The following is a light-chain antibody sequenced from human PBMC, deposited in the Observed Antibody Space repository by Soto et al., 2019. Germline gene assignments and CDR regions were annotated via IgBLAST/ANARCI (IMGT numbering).Light chain of an antibody. V-gene: IGKV3-15*01. CDR3: QQYGSTPYT. J-gene: IGKJ5*01. CDR1: QSVSSN. Sequence: EIVMTQSPATLSVSPGERATLSCRASQSVSSNLAWYQQKPGQAPRLLIYGASTRATGIPARFSGSGSGTEFTLTISRLEPEDFAVYYCQQYGSTPYTFGQGTRLEN. CDR2: GAS.